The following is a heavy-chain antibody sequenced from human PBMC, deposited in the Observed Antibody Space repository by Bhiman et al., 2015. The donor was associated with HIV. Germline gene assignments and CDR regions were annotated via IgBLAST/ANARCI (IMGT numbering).Heavy chain of an antibody. CDR2: IYSGGNT. D-gene: IGHD6-19*01. CDR3: AKDPDQWLVQGD. V-gene: IGHV3-53*01. Sequence: EVQLVESGGGLVQPGGSLGLSCAASGFIVSSNYMSWVRQAPGKGLEWVSVIYSGGNTYYADSVKGRFTISRDSSRNTLYLQMNSLRAEDTAVYYCAKDPDQWLVQGDWGQGTLVTVSS. CDR1: GFIVSSNY. J-gene: IGHJ4*02.